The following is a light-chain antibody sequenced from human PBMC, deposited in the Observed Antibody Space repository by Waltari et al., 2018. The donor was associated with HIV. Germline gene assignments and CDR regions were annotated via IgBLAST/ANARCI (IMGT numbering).Light chain of an antibody. CDR1: SSNIGRYY. J-gene: IGLJ2*01. V-gene: IGLV1-47*01. CDR2: TNT. Sequence: QSVLTPPPSASGHPGQRVTIACSGGSSNIGRYYVFWSQPLPGTAPKLLLQTNTQRPSGVPYRFSGSKTGTSATLAISGLRSEDEAYYYGAAWGDSLSAVVFGGGTKLTVL. CDR3: AAWGDSLSAVV.